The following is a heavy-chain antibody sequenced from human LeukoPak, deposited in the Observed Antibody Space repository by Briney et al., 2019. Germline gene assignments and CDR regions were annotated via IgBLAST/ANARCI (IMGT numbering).Heavy chain of an antibody. Sequence: PGGSLRLSCAASGFTFSDYYMSWIRQAPGKGLEWVSYISLSGSTIHYTDSVKGRFTISRDNARDSLFLQMGSLRAGDTAVYYCARERSFYGANLAVDYWGQGTLVTVSS. CDR3: ARERSFYGANLAVDY. J-gene: IGHJ4*02. CDR1: GFTFSDYY. D-gene: IGHD4/OR15-4a*01. CDR2: ISLSGSTI. V-gene: IGHV3-11*01.